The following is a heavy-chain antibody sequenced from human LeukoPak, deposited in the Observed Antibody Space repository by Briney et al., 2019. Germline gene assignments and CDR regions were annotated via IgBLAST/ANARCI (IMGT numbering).Heavy chain of an antibody. CDR2: IDTSGRT. CDR3: ARDLAEALDI. CDR1: GGSISSYY. Sequence: SETLSLTCTVSGGSISSYYWSWIRQPAGKGLEWIGRIDTSGRTSYNPSLKSRVTMSVDTSKNHFSLRLSSVTAADTAVYYCARDLAEALDIWGQGTMITVSS. J-gene: IGHJ3*02. V-gene: IGHV4-4*07.